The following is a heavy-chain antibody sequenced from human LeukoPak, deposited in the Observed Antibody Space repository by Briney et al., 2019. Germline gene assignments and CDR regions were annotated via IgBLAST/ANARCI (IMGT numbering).Heavy chain of an antibody. CDR3: ARDHTVTTAGY. CDR1: GFTFSSYS. V-gene: IGHV3-21*01. J-gene: IGHJ4*02. D-gene: IGHD4-17*01. Sequence: GGSLRLSCAASGFTFSSYSMNWVRQAPGKGLEWVSSISSSSRYIYYADSVKGRFTISRDNAKNSLYLQMNSLRAEDTAVYYCARDHTVTTAGYWGQGTLVTVSS. CDR2: ISSSSRYI.